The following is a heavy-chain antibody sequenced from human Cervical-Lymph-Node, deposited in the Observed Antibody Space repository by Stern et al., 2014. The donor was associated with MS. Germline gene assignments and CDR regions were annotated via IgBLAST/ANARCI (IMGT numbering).Heavy chain of an antibody. CDR1: GFTFDDFA. Sequence: VQLEESGGGLVQPGRSLTLSCAASGFTFDDFAMHWVRQAPRQGLEWVSGINWNSGSLAYADSVKGRFSISRDSAKNSLFLQMNSLRPEDTALYYCTKDSGYFSGLFDSWGQGTLVTVSS. D-gene: IGHD3-22*01. J-gene: IGHJ4*02. CDR3: TKDSGYFSGLFDS. CDR2: INWNSGSL. V-gene: IGHV3-9*01.